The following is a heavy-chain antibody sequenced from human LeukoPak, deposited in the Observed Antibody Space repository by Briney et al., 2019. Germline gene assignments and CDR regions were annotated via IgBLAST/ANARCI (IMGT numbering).Heavy chain of an antibody. Sequence: ASVKVSCKVSGYTLTELSMHWVRQAPGKGLEWMGGFDPEDGETIYAQKFQGRVTMTEDTSTDTAYMELSSLRSEDTAVYYCAPTPVYGDYVPQWGQGTLVTVPS. D-gene: IGHD4-17*01. CDR3: APTPVYGDYVPQ. V-gene: IGHV1-24*01. J-gene: IGHJ4*02. CDR1: GYTLTELS. CDR2: FDPEDGET.